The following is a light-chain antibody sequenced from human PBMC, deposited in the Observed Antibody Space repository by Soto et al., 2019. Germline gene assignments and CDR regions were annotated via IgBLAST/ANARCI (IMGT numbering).Light chain of an antibody. V-gene: IGKV1-8*01. J-gene: IGKJ5*01. Sequence: AIRMTQSPSSLSASTGDRVTITCRASQGISSYLAWYQQKPGKAPKLLIYAASTLQSGVPSRFSGSGSGADFTLTISSLQPEDFATYYCQQSYSVPITFGQGTRLEL. CDR2: AAS. CDR1: QGISSY. CDR3: QQSYSVPIT.